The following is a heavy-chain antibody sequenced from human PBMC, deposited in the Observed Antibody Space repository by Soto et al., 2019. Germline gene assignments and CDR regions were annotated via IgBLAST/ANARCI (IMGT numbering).Heavy chain of an antibody. Sequence: SETLSLTCTVSGGSISSYYWSWIRQPPGKGLEWIGYIYYSGSTNYNPSLKSRVTISVDTSKNQFSLKLSSVTAADTAVYYCARHARYCSSTSCYGVFGDYYGYMDVWGKGTTVTVSS. J-gene: IGHJ6*03. CDR2: IYYSGST. CDR3: ARHARYCSSTSCYGVFGDYYGYMDV. V-gene: IGHV4-59*08. CDR1: GGSISSYY. D-gene: IGHD2-2*01.